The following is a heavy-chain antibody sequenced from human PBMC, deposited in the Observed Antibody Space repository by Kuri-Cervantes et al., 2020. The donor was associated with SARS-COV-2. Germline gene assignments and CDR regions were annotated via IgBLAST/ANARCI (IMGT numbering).Heavy chain of an antibody. CDR1: GGTFSSYA. CDR3: ASTILGLNSSGWYGYFDY. Sequence: SVKVSCKASGGTFSSYAISWVRQAPGQGLEWMGGIIPIFGTANYAQKSQGRVTITTDESTSTAYMELSSLRSEDTAVYYCASTILGLNSSGWYGYFDYWGQGTLVTVSS. J-gene: IGHJ4*02. V-gene: IGHV1-69*05. CDR2: IIPIFGTA. D-gene: IGHD6-19*01.